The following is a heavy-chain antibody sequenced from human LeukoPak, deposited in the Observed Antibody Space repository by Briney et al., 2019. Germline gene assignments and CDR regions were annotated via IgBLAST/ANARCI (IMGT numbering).Heavy chain of an antibody. CDR1: GYAFTSYD. CDR2: MNPNSGNT. CDR3: ARGLMTFYCSSTSCYFDY. J-gene: IGHJ4*02. V-gene: IGHV1-8*03. Sequence: ASVKVSCKASGYAFTSYDINWVRQATGQGLEWMGWMNPNSGNTGYAQKFQGRVTITRNTSISTAYMELSSLRSEDTAVYYCARGLMTFYCSSTSCYFDYWGQGTLVTVSS. D-gene: IGHD2-2*01.